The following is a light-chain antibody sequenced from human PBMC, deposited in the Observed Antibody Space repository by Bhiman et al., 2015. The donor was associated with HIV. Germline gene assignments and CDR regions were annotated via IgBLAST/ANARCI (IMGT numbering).Light chain of an antibody. CDR3: CSYTTSTTLCV. CDR1: SHDVGGHDY. Sequence: QSALTQPASVSGSPGQSITISCTGSSHDVGGHDYVSWYQQHPGNAPKLLIYHVTRRPSGVSNRFSGSKSDNTASLTISGLQTEDEADYYCCSYTTSTTLCVFGTGTKVPVL. J-gene: IGLJ1*01. V-gene: IGLV2-14*03. CDR2: HVT.